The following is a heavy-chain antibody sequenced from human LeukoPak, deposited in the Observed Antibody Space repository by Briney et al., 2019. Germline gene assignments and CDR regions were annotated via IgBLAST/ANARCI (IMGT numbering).Heavy chain of an antibody. J-gene: IGHJ4*02. D-gene: IGHD6-19*01. CDR2: IYYSGST. V-gene: IGHV4-59*01. CDR3: ARSSGWYYFDY. Sequence: PSETLSLTCTVSGGSISSYYWSWIRQPPGKGLEWIGYIYYSGSTNYNPSLKSRVTISVDTSKNQFSLKLSSVTAADTAVYYCARSSGWYYFDYWGQGTLVTVSS. CDR1: GGSISSYY.